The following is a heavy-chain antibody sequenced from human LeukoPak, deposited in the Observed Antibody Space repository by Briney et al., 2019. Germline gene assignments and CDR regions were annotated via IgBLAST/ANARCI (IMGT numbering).Heavy chain of an antibody. J-gene: IGHJ4*02. CDR1: GGTFSSYA. D-gene: IGHD2-2*01. CDR2: IIPIFGTA. CDR3: ARDWFCSSTSCYPRGFDY. Sequence: GASVKVSCKASGGTFSSYAISWVRQAPGQGLEWMGGIIPIFGTANYAQKFQGRVTITADESTSTAYMELSSLRSEDTAVYYCARDWFCSSTSCYPRGFDYWGQGTLVTVSS. V-gene: IGHV1-69*13.